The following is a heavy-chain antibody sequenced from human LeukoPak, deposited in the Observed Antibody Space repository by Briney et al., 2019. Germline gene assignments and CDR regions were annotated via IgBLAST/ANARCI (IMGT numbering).Heavy chain of an antibody. D-gene: IGHD6-13*01. Sequence: SETLSLTCAVYGGSFSGYYWSWIRRPPGKGLEWIGEINHSGSTNYNPSLKSRVTISVDTSKNQFSLKLSSVTAADTAVYYCAEIAAAGTFYWFDPWGQGTLVTVSS. V-gene: IGHV4-34*01. J-gene: IGHJ5*02. CDR3: AEIAAAGTFYWFDP. CDR2: INHSGST. CDR1: GGSFSGYY.